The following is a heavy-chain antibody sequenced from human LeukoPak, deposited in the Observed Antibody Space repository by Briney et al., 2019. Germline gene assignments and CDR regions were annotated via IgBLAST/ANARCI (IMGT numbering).Heavy chain of an antibody. J-gene: IGHJ4*02. V-gene: IGHV3-7*01. D-gene: IGHD2-15*01. CDR2: IKQEGTEK. CDR1: GFTFSNLW. CDR3: TRDTGCPGGTCYSFYDY. Sequence: QPGVCLRLSCAASGFTFSNLWMTWVRQAPGKGLEWVTNIKQEGTEKYYVDSVKGRFTISRDNAENSLYLQMNSLRAEDTAVYYCTRDTGCPGGTCYSFYDYWGQGTLVTVSS.